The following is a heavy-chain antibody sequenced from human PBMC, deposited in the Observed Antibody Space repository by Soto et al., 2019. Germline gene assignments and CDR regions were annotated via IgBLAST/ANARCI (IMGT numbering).Heavy chain of an antibody. CDR2: INHSGST. CDR1: GGSFTGYY. Sequence: PSETLSLTCAVYGGSFTGYYWSWIRQPPGKGLEWIGEINHSGSTNYNPSLKSRVTISVDTSKNQFSLKLSSVTAADTAVYYCARTPYYYMDVWGKGTTVTVS. J-gene: IGHJ6*03. CDR3: ARTPYYYMDV. V-gene: IGHV4-34*01.